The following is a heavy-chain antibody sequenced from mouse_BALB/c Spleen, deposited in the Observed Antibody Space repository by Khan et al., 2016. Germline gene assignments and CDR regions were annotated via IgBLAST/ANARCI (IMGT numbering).Heavy chain of an antibody. Sequence: EVELVESGGGLVQPGGSLRLSCATSGFTFTDYYMSWVRQPPGKALEWLGFIRNKANGYTTEYSASVKGRFTISRDNSQSILYLQMNTLGAEDSATYYCARVGGWSWFAYWGQGTLVTVSA. D-gene: IGHD2-3*01. J-gene: IGHJ3*01. V-gene: IGHV7-3*02. CDR1: GFTFTDYY. CDR2: IRNKANGYTT. CDR3: ARVGGWSWFAY.